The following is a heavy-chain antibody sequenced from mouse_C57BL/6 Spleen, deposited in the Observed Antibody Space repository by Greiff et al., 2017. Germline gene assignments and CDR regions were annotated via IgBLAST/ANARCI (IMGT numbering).Heavy chain of an antibody. J-gene: IGHJ2*01. CDR1: GFTFSDYG. CDR2: ISSGSSTI. Sequence: DVMLVESGGGLVKPGGSLKLSCAASGFTFSDYGMHWVRQAPEKGLEWVAYISSGSSTIYYADTVKGRFTISRDNAKNTLFLQMTSLRSEDTAMYYCATWHFDYWGQGTTLTVSS. V-gene: IGHV5-17*01. CDR3: ATWHFDY.